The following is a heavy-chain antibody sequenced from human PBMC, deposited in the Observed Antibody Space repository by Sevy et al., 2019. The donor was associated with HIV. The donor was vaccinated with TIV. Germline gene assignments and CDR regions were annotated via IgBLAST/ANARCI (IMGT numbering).Heavy chain of an antibody. CDR1: GGSFSGYY. J-gene: IGHJ6*02. CDR2: INHSGST. D-gene: IGHD3-10*01. Sequence: SETLSLTCAVYGGSFSGYYWSRIRQPPWKGLEWIGEINHSGSTNYNPSLKSRVTISVDTSKNQFSLKLSSVTAADTAVYYCARGSGSPGQYYYGMDVWDQGTTVTVSS. CDR3: ARGSGSPGQYYYGMDV. V-gene: IGHV4-34*01.